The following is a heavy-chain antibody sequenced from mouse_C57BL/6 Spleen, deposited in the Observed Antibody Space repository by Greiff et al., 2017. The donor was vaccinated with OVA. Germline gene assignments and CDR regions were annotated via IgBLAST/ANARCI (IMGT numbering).Heavy chain of an antibody. CDR3: ARGDITTVVAQDY. D-gene: IGHD1-1*01. J-gene: IGHJ2*01. V-gene: IGHV1-50*01. Sequence: VQLQQPGAELVKPGASVKLSCKASGYTFTSYWMQWVKQRPGQDLEWIGEIDPSDSYTNYNQKFKGKATLTVDTSSSTAYMQLSSLTSEDSAVYYCARGDITTVVAQDYWGQGTTLTVSS. CDR1: GYTFTSYW. CDR2: IDPSDSYT.